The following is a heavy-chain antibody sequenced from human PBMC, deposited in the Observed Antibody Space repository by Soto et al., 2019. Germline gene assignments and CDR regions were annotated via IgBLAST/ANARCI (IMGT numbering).Heavy chain of an antibody. CDR2: ISGSGDRT. D-gene: IGHD3-22*01. J-gene: IGHJ4*02. Sequence: EVQLLESGGGLVQPGGSLRLSCAASGITISNYPMSWVRQAPGKGLDWVSGISGSGDRTYYADSAKSRFTSSKHISKNSLSMQLDSLGVEDTAVYYCVKDDGGYPSTAPHWRQGTLVTVSS. CDR3: VKDDGGYPSTAPH. CDR1: GITISNYP. V-gene: IGHV3-23*01.